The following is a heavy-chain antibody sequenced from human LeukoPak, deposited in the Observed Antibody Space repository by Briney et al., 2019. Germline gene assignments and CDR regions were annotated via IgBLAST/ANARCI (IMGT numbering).Heavy chain of an antibody. V-gene: IGHV4-59*08. Sequence: PSETLSLTCTVSGGSISSYYWSWIRQPPGKGLEWIGYIYYSGSTNYNPSLKSRVTISVDTSKNQFSLKLSSVTAADTAVYYCARHVGSIVVVPAATWFDYWGQGTLVTVFS. J-gene: IGHJ4*02. CDR2: IYYSGST. CDR1: GGSISSYY. D-gene: IGHD2-2*01. CDR3: ARHVGSIVVVPAATWFDY.